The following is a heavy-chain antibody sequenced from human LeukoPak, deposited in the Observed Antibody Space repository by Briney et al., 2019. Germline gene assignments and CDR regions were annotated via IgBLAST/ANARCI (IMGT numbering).Heavy chain of an antibody. CDR2: ISSSSSYI. D-gene: IGHD3-9*01. CDR3: AKDWYYDILTGYSLPGAFDI. Sequence: GGSLRLSCAASGFTFSSYSMNWVRQAPGKGLEWVSSISSSSSYIYYADSVKGRFTISRDNAKNSLYLQMNSLRGEDTAVYYCAKDWYYDILTGYSLPGAFDIWGQGTMVTVSS. CDR1: GFTFSSYS. J-gene: IGHJ3*02. V-gene: IGHV3-21*01.